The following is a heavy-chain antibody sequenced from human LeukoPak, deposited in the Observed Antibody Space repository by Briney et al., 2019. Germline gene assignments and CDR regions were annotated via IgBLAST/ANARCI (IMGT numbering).Heavy chain of an antibody. Sequence: PGGSLRLSCAASGFTVSSNYMSWVRQAPGKGLEWVSFIYSGGSTYYADSVQGRFTISRDNSKNTLYLQMNSLRAEDTAVYYCARRSSDYPHYFDYWGQGALVTVSS. CDR1: GFTVSSNY. D-gene: IGHD4-17*01. V-gene: IGHV3-66*04. CDR2: IYSGGST. J-gene: IGHJ4*02. CDR3: ARRSSDYPHYFDY.